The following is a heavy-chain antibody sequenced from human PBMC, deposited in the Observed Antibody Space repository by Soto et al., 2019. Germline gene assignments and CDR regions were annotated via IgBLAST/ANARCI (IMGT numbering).Heavy chain of an antibody. V-gene: IGHV4-30-4*01. Sequence: PSETLSLTCTVSGGSISSGDYYWSWIRQPPGKGLEWIGYIYYSGSTYYNPSLKSRVTISVDTSKNQFSLKLSSVTAADTAVYYCARVPPIKYSYGPSGMDVWGQGTTVTV. CDR2: IYYSGST. J-gene: IGHJ6*02. CDR3: ARVPPIKYSYGPSGMDV. D-gene: IGHD5-18*01. CDR1: GGSISSGDYY.